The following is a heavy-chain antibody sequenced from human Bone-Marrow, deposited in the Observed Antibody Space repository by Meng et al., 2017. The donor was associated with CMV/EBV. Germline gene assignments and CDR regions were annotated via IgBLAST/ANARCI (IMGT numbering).Heavy chain of an antibody. CDR3: ARGLKSRVDYGMDV. D-gene: IGHD3-10*01. J-gene: IGHJ6*02. Sequence: SVKVSCKASGGTFSSYTISWVRQAPEQGLEWMGRIIPILGIANYAQKFQGRVTITADKSTSTAYMELSSLRSEDTAVYYCARGLKSRVDYGMDVWGQGTTVTVSS. CDR1: GGTFSSYT. V-gene: IGHV1-69*02. CDR2: IIPILGIA.